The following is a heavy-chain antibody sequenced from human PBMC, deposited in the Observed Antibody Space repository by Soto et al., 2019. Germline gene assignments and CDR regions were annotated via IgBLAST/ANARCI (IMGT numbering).Heavy chain of an antibody. J-gene: IGHJ4*02. CDR2: ISGYNGNT. CDR3: ARVDYYDSCGYYGY. Sequence: QVQLVQSGAEVKKPGASVKVSCKASGYTFTIYGISWVRQAPGQGLEWMGWISGYNGNTDYAQNLQDRVTLTTDASTSSVYMELRSLRSDDTAVYYCARVDYYDSCGYYGYWGQGTLITVSS. V-gene: IGHV1-18*04. CDR1: GYTFTIYG. D-gene: IGHD3-22*01.